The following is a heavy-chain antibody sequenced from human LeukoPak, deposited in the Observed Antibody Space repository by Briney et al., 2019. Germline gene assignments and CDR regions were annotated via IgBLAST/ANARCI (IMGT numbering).Heavy chain of an antibody. Sequence: GESLKISCKGSGYSFASYWIAWVRQIPGTGLEWLGGIYSGNSDITNSPSFQGQVTISADKSVSTAYLHWSSLKASDTAIYYCARHLSSISSCPNYWGQGTLVTVSS. J-gene: IGHJ4*02. CDR3: ARHLSSISSCPNY. D-gene: IGHD2-2*01. V-gene: IGHV5-51*01. CDR1: GYSFASYW. CDR2: IYSGNSDI.